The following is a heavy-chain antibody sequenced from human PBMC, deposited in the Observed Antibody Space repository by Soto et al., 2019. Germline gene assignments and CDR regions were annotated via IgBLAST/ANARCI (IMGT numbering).Heavy chain of an antibody. V-gene: IGHV3-15*01. J-gene: IGHJ4*02. D-gene: IGHD3-22*01. Sequence: GGSLRLSCAASGFTFSDAWMSWVRQAPGKGLECVGRIKSKTDGGTTDYAAPVKGRFTISRNDSKNTLYLQMNSLKTEDTAVYYCTTAPFPLYYYDSSGYYWLDYWGQGTLVTVSS. CDR1: GFTFSDAW. CDR2: IKSKTDGGTT. CDR3: TTAPFPLYYYDSSGYYWLDY.